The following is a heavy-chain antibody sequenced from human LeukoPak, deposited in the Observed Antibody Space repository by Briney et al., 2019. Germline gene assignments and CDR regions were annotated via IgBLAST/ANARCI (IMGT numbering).Heavy chain of an antibody. CDR2: IYYSGST. J-gene: IGHJ4*02. D-gene: IGHD6-19*01. Sequence: SETLSLTCTVSGGSISSSSYYWGWIRQPPGKGLEWFGSIYYSGSTYYNPSLKSRVTISVDTSKNQFSLKLSSVTAADTAVYYCATQIAVAGIPYSSFDYWGQGTLVTVSS. CDR3: ATQIAVAGIPYSSFDY. CDR1: GGSISSSSYY. V-gene: IGHV4-39*01.